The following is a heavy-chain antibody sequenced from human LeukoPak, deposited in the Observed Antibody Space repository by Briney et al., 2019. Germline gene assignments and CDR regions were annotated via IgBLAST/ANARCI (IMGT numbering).Heavy chain of an antibody. CDR2: IIPIFGTA. Sequence: SVKVSCKASGGTFSSYAISWVRQAPGQGLEWMGGIIPIFGTANYAQKFQGRVTITADKSTSTAYMELSSLRSEDTAVYYCARGLQENLAWLQAFSAFDIWGQGTMVTVSS. D-gene: IGHD6-19*01. J-gene: IGHJ3*02. CDR1: GGTFSSYA. CDR3: ARGLQENLAWLQAFSAFDI. V-gene: IGHV1-69*06.